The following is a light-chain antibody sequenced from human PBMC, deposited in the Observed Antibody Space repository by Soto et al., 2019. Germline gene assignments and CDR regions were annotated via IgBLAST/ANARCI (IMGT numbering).Light chain of an antibody. CDR3: CSYAGSYDLI. CDR2: EIN. V-gene: IGLV2-11*01. Sequence: QSALTQPRSVSGSPGQTVTISFTGTSSDIGAWFYVSWYQQHPGKAPKVIIYEINKRPSGVPDRFSGSKTGNTASLTISGLQAEDEADYYCCSYAGSYDLIFGGGTKLTVL. J-gene: IGLJ2*01. CDR1: SSDIGAWFY.